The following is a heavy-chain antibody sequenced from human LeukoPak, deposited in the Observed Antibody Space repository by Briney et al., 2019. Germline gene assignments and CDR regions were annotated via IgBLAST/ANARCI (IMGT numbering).Heavy chain of an antibody. CDR3: ARIRMITFGGVIVRTYYLDY. CDR1: NYSISSGYY. J-gene: IGHJ4*02. D-gene: IGHD3-16*02. V-gene: IGHV4-38-2*01. CDR2: IYHRGNT. Sequence: SETLSLTCAVSNYSISSGYYWGWIRQPPGKGLEWIGSIYHRGNTYYNPSLKSRVTISVDTSKNQFSLKLSSVTAADTAVYYWARIRMITFGGVIVRTYYLDYWGQGTLVIVSS.